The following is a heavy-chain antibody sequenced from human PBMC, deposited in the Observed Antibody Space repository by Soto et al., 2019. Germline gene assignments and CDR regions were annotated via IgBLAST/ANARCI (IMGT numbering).Heavy chain of an antibody. D-gene: IGHD6-13*01. CDR3: ARDGNRSWSSHYYFDY. CDR1: GYTFTSYA. Sequence: GASVKVSCKASGYTFTSYAIHWVRQAPGQRLEWMGWIDVGNGNTKYSQRFQGRVTITSDTSANTAYMELSSLRSEDTAVYYCARDGNRSWSSHYYFDYWGQGTLVTVSS. CDR2: IDVGNGNT. J-gene: IGHJ4*02. V-gene: IGHV1-3*01.